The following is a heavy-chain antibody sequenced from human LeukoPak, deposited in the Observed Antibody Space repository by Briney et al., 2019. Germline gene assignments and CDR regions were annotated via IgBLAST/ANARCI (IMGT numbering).Heavy chain of an antibody. D-gene: IGHD6-13*01. J-gene: IGHJ5*02. Sequence: SETLSLTCAVYGGSFSGYSWSWVRPPPGKGLGWVGGIIHSGSTNYNSSLKTRVTISVDTSKNQFSLKLSSVTAADTAVYYCAFRTKTGYSSSWYLSWGQGTLVTVSS. CDR2: IIHSGST. CDR1: GGSFSGYS. V-gene: IGHV4-34*12. CDR3: AFRTKTGYSSSWYLS.